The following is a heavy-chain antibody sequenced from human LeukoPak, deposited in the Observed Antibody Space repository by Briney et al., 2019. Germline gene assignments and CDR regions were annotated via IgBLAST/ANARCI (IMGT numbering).Heavy chain of an antibody. CDR2: ISAYNGNT. D-gene: IGHD2-2*01. J-gene: IGHJ3*02. CDR1: GYTFTSYG. CDR3: AIQGVGYCSSTSCYAAAAGGAFDI. V-gene: IGHV1-18*01. Sequence: ASVKVSCKASGYTFTSYGISWVRQAPGQGLEWMGWISAYNGNTNYAQKLQGRVTMTTDTSTSTAYMEPRSLRSDDTAVYYCAIQGVGYCSSTSCYAAAAGGAFDIWGQGTMVTVSS.